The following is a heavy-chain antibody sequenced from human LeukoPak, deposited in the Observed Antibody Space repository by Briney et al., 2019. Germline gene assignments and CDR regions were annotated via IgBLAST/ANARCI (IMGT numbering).Heavy chain of an antibody. Sequence: SETLSLTCTVSGGSISSSSYYWGWIRQPPGKGLEWIGSIYYSGSTYCNPSLKSRVTISVDTSKNQFSLKLSSVTAADTAVYYCARRSSSWYSRFDPWGQGTLVTVSS. CDR1: GGSISSSSYY. CDR3: ARRSSSWYSRFDP. CDR2: IYYSGST. J-gene: IGHJ5*02. V-gene: IGHV4-39*01. D-gene: IGHD6-13*01.